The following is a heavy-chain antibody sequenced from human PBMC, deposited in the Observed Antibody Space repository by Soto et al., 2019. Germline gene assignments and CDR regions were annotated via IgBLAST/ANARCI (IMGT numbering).Heavy chain of an antibody. V-gene: IGHV3-23*01. CDR1: GFTFSSYA. J-gene: IGHJ1*01. CDR2: ISGSGGST. D-gene: IGHD2-2*01. Sequence: HPGGSLRLSCAASGFTFSSYAMSWVRQAPGKGLEWVSAISGSGGSTYYADSVKGRFTISRDNSKNTLYLQMNSLRAEDTAVYYCAKSRYCSSTSCSRAEYFQHWGQGTLVTVSS. CDR3: AKSRYCSSTSCSRAEYFQH.